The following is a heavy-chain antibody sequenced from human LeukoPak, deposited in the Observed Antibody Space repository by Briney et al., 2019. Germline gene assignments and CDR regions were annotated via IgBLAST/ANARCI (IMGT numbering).Heavy chain of an antibody. V-gene: IGHV4-39*01. J-gene: IGHJ4*02. CDR1: GGSISSNSYY. CDR2: FYYSGST. CDR3: ARIHPPHFRGYDSSGFFDY. D-gene: IGHD3-22*01. Sequence: SETLSLTCSVSGGSISSNSYYWGWIRQPPGKGLEWIGSFYYSGSTYYNPSLKSRVTISVDTSKNQFSLKLSSVTAADTAVYYCARIHPPHFRGYDSSGFFDYWGQGTLVTVSS.